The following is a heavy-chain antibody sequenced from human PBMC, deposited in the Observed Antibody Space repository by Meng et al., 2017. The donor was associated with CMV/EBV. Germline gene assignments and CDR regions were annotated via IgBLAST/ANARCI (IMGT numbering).Heavy chain of an antibody. D-gene: IGHD6-19*01. V-gene: IGHV3-21*01. CDR2: ISSSSSYI. CDR3: ARGYSSSSVRYSSGWYGSYYYYGMDV. Sequence: GESLKISCAASGFTFSSYSMNWVRQAPGKGLEWVSSISSSSSYIYYADSVKGRFTISRDNAKNSLYLQMNSLRAEDTAVCYCARGYSSSSVRYSSGWYGSYYYYGMDVWGQGTTVTVSS. J-gene: IGHJ6*02. CDR1: GFTFSSYS.